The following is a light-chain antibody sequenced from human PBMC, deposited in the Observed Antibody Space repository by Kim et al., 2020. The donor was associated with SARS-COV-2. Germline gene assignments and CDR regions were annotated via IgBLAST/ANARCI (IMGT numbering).Light chain of an antibody. CDR2: GAT. J-gene: IGKJ3*01. CDR3: QKLDSAPYT. Sequence: ASIGDRVTITCRASQAISNYLAWYQQRPGKVPTLLIFGATALQSGVPSRFSGSGSGTDFSLTISSLQPEDVATYYCQKLDSAPYTFGPGTRVDLK. V-gene: IGKV1-27*01. CDR1: QAISNY.